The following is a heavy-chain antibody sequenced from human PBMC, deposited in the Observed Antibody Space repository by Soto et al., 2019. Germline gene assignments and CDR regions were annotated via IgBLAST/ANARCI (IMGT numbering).Heavy chain of an antibody. J-gene: IGHJ6*03. CDR3: AREREYYDFWSGYNTGWPYYYYMDV. Sequence: GGSLRLSCAASGFTFSSYWMSWVRQAPGKGLEWVANIKQDGSEKYYVDSVKGRFTISRDNAKNSLYLQMNSLRAEDTAVYYCAREREYYDFWSGYNTGWPYYYYMDVWGKGTTVTVSS. D-gene: IGHD3-3*01. CDR1: GFTFSSYW. V-gene: IGHV3-7*01. CDR2: IKQDGSEK.